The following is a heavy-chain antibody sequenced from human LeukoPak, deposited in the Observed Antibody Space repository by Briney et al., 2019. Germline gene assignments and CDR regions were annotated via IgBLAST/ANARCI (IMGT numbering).Heavy chain of an antibody. J-gene: IGHJ6*03. CDR2: ISAYNGNK. CDR3: ARGVTQRSIAVAGPGTPWGYYYRDV. D-gene: IGHD6-19*01. V-gene: IGHV1-18*01. CDR1: GCTFSSYA. Sequence: ASVKVSCKASGCTFSSYAISWVRQAPGQGLEWMGWISAYNGNKNYAQKLQGRVTITTDTSTSTAYMELKSLRSDDTAVYYCARGVTQRSIAVAGPGTPWGYYYRDVWGKGTTVTISS.